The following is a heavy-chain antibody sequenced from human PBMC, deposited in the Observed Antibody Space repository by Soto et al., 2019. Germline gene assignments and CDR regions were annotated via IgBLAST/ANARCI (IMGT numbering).Heavy chain of an antibody. CDR2: INHSGST. CDR1: GGSFSCYY. V-gene: IGHV4-34*01. Sequence: SETLSLTCAVYGGSFSCYYWTWIRQPPGKGLEWIGEINHSGSTNYNPSLKSRVTISVDTSKNQFSLKLSSVTAADTAVYYCARGGRTMVRGVIRWWFDPWGQGTLVTVSS. D-gene: IGHD3-10*01. CDR3: ARGGRTMVRGVIRWWFDP. J-gene: IGHJ5*02.